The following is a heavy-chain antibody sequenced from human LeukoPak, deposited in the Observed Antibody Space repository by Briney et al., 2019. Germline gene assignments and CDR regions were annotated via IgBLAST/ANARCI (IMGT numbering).Heavy chain of an antibody. CDR2: MSGTGSYK. CDR3: ARSGIAAAFDY. CDR1: GFIFSDYT. D-gene: IGHD6-13*01. V-gene: IGHV3-21*01. Sequence: PGGSLRLSCAASGFIFSDYTLTWVRQAPGKGLEWVSTMSGTGSYKSYADSVKGRFTMSRDNANNSVFLQMNSLRAEDTAVYYCARSGIAAAFDYWGQGTLVTVSS. J-gene: IGHJ4*02.